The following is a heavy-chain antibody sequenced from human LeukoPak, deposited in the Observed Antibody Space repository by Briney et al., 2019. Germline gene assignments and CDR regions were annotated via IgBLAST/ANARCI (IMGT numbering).Heavy chain of an antibody. CDR3: AKIKVAGPYYFDY. CDR2: ISGSGGST. D-gene: IGHD6-19*01. CDR1: GFTFSSYA. Sequence: GGSLRLSCAASGFTFSSYAMSWVSQAPGKGLEWVSAISGSGGSTYYADSVKGRFTISRDNSKNTLYLQMNSLRAEDTAVYYCAKIKVAGPYYFDYWGQGTLVTVSS. V-gene: IGHV3-23*01. J-gene: IGHJ4*02.